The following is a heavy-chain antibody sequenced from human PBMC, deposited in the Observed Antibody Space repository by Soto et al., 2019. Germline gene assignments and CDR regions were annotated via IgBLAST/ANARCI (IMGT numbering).Heavy chain of an antibody. V-gene: IGHV3-30-3*01. CDR1: GFTFSSYA. CDR3: ARDLGYSSSLRGVLEY. Sequence: QVQLVESGGGVVQPGRSLRLSCAASGFTFSSYAMHWVRQAPGKGLEWVAVISYDGSNKYYADSVKGRFTISRDNSKNTLYLQMNSLRAEDTAVYYCARDLGYSSSLRGVLEYWGQGTLVTVSS. D-gene: IGHD6-13*01. J-gene: IGHJ4*02. CDR2: ISYDGSNK.